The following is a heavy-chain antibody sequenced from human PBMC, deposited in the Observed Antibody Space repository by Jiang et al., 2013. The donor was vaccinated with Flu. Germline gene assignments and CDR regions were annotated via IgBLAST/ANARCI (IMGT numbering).Heavy chain of an antibody. CDR2: IDWDDDK. CDR1: GFSLSTSGVG. V-gene: IGHV2-70*11. D-gene: IGHD3-22*01. CDR3: ARLMYYYDSSGYQNVFDP. J-gene: IGHJ5*02. Sequence: KPTQTLTLTCTFSGFSLSTSGVGVGWIRQPPGKALEWLARIDWDDDKYYSTSLKTRLTISKDTSKNQVVLTMTNMDPVDTATYYCARLMYYYDSSGYQNVFDPWGQGTLVTVSS.